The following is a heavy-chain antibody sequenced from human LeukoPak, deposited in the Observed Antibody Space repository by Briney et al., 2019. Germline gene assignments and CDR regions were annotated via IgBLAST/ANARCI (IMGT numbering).Heavy chain of an antibody. CDR2: IHSDGSST. Sequence: GGSLRLSCAASGFTFSSYWMHWVRQAPGKGLVWVSRIHSDGSSTSYADSVRGRFTISRDDAKSTLYLQMSSLRAEDTAVYYCARSGWPYYFDYWGQGTLVTVSS. V-gene: IGHV3-74*01. CDR3: ARSGWPYYFDY. CDR1: GFTFSSYW. D-gene: IGHD3-22*01. J-gene: IGHJ4*02.